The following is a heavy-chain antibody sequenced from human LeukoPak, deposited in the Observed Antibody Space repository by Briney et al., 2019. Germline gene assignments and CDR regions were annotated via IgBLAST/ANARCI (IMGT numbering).Heavy chain of an antibody. CDR3: ARGRDGSQSPIDD. V-gene: IGHV3-21*01. CDR2: ISSSTNYI. J-gene: IGHJ4*02. Sequence: GGSLRLSCAASGFTFSSYSMNWVRQAPGKGLEWVSSISSSTNYIYYADSVKGRFTISRDNAKNSLYLQMNSLRAEDTAVYYCARGRDGSQSPIDDWGQGTLVTVSS. D-gene: IGHD5-24*01. CDR1: GFTFSSYS.